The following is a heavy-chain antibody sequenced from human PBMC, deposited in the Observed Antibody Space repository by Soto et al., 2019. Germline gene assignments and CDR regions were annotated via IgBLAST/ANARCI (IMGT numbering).Heavy chain of an antibody. Sequence: PVGSLRLSCAASGFVFRSYEINWVRQAPGKGLEWVSLISDSGGSTYHADSVKGRFTISRDNSKNTLYLQMNSLRAEDTAVYYCAKAATITTLYNFDFWGQGTLVTV. CDR1: GFVFRSYE. D-gene: IGHD4-4*01. J-gene: IGHJ4*02. CDR2: ISDSGGST. CDR3: AKAATITTLYNFDF. V-gene: IGHV3-23*01.